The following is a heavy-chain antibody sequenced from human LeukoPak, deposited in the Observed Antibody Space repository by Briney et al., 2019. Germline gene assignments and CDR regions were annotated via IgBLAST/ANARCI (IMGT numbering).Heavy chain of an antibody. CDR2: IKQDGSEK. CDR3: AKAERSFPYYAFDI. CDR1: GFTFSSYW. D-gene: IGHD5-24*01. Sequence: PGGSLRLSCAASGFTFSSYWMSWVRQAPGKGLEWVANIKQDGSEKYYVDTVKGRFTISRDNAKNSLYLQMNSLRAEDTAVYYCAKAERSFPYYAFDIWGQGTMVTVSS. V-gene: IGHV3-7*03. J-gene: IGHJ3*02.